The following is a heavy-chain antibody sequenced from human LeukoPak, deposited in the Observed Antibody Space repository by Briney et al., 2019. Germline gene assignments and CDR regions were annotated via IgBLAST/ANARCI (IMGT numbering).Heavy chain of an antibody. J-gene: IGHJ6*02. D-gene: IGHD6-6*01. V-gene: IGHV1-18*01. CDR2: VSAYNGNT. Sequence: ASVKVSCKASGYTFTSYGISWVRQAPGQGLEWMGWVSAYNGNTNYAQKLQGRVTMTTDTSTSTAYMELRSLRSDDTAVYYCARDLVHSSSSYYYYYGMDVWGQGTTVTVSS. CDR1: GYTFTSYG. CDR3: ARDLVHSSSSYYYYYGMDV.